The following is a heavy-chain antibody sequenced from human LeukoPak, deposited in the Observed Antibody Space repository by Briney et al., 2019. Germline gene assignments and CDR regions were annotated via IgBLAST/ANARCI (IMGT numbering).Heavy chain of an antibody. D-gene: IGHD4-17*01. CDR2: IRYDGRNK. CDR1: GFTFSSYE. CDR3: AKEIWPTVTTPGHTHFDY. V-gene: IGHV3-30*02. Sequence: GGTLRLSCAASGFTFSSYEMNWVRQAPGKGLEWVAFIRYDGRNKYYADSVKGRFTISRDNSKNTLCLQMNSLRAEDTAVYYCAKEIWPTVTTPGHTHFDYWGQGTLVTVSS. J-gene: IGHJ4*02.